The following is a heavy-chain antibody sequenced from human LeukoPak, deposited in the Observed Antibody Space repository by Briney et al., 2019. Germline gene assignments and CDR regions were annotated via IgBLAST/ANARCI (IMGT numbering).Heavy chain of an antibody. J-gene: IGHJ4*02. CDR2: IYHSGST. Sequence: SETLSLTCTVSGGSISSYYWSWIRQPPGKGLEWIGYIYHSGSTYYNPSLKSRVTISVDRSKNQFSLKLSSVTAADTAVYYCARGFPDYYDSSGYYLDYWGQGTLVTVSS. V-gene: IGHV4-59*12. CDR3: ARGFPDYYDSSGYYLDY. CDR1: GGSISSYY. D-gene: IGHD3-22*01.